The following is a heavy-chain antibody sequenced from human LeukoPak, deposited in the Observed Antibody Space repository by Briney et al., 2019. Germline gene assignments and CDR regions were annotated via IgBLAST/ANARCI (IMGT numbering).Heavy chain of an antibody. Sequence: SETLSLTCTVSRDSISTYYWSWIRQPPGKGLEWVGYIYYSGSTNYSPSLKSRVTISVDTSKNQFSLELSSVTAADTAVYYCVRDRGIVAFDYWGQGILVTVSS. CDR3: VRDRGIVAFDY. V-gene: IGHV4-59*01. CDR2: IYYSGST. J-gene: IGHJ4*02. CDR1: RDSISTYY. D-gene: IGHD5-12*01.